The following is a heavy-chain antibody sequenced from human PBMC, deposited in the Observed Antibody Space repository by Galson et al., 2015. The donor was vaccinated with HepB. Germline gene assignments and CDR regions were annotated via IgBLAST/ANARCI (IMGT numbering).Heavy chain of an antibody. J-gene: IGHJ6*02. D-gene: IGHD2-15*01. CDR1: GFTFSSYS. CDR3: AGGFLGYCSGGSCYSLYYYYYGMDV. Sequence: SLRLSCAASGFTFSSYSMSWVRQAPGKGLEWVSYISSSSSTIYYADSVKGRFTISRDNAKNSLYLQMNSLRAEDTAVYYCAGGFLGYCSGGSCYSLYYYYYGMDVWGQGTTVTVSS. CDR2: ISSSSSTI. V-gene: IGHV3-48*01.